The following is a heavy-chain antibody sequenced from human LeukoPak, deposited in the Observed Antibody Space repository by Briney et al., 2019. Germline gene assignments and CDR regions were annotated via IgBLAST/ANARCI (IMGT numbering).Heavy chain of an antibody. Sequence: SETLSLTCTVSGGFLSSVCYYWSWIRQPAGRGLEWIGRIYTSESTNYNPSLKSRVTISVDTSKNQFSLKLSSVTAADTAVYYCARSGVAARPYYYYMDVWGKGTTVTVSS. CDR3: ARSGVAARPYYYYMDV. CDR2: IYTSEST. CDR1: GGFLSSVCYY. D-gene: IGHD6-6*01. V-gene: IGHV4-61*02. J-gene: IGHJ6*03.